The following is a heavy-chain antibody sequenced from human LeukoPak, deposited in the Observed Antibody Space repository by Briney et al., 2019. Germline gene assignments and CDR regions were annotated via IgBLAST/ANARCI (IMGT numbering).Heavy chain of an antibody. CDR3: ARGSGWTDY. CDR1: GFRFSTYW. D-gene: IGHD6-19*01. V-gene: IGHV3-7*01. J-gene: IGHJ4*02. Sequence: GGSLRLSCEVSGFRFSTYWMTWVRQAPGKGLEWVANIKEDGSDKYYVDSVKGRFTISRDNAKNSVYLQMNSLRAEDTAVYYCARGSGWTDYWGQGTLVAVSS. CDR2: IKEDGSDK.